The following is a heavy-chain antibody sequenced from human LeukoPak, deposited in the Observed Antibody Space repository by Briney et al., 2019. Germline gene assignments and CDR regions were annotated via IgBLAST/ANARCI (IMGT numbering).Heavy chain of an antibody. V-gene: IGHV3-7*01. CDR1: GFTFSSYA. CDR3: AREQYGDHFDN. Sequence: GGSLRLSCAASGFTFSSYAMSWVRQAPGKGLEWVANINQDGSETYYVDSVKGRFTISRDDAKNSLFLQMNSLRAEDTAVYYCAREQYGDHFDNWGQGTLVTVSS. CDR2: INQDGSET. D-gene: IGHD4-17*01. J-gene: IGHJ4*02.